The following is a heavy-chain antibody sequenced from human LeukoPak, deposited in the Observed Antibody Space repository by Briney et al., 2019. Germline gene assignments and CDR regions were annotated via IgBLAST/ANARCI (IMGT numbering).Heavy chain of an antibody. J-gene: IGHJ5*02. CDR2: INHSGST. CDR3: ARHPRYGSGSYRHKGWFDP. D-gene: IGHD3-10*01. CDR1: GGSFSGYY. Sequence: KPSETLSLTCAVYGGSFSGYYWSWIRQPPGKGLEWIGEINHSGSTNYNPSLKSRVTISVDTSKNQFSLKLSSVTAADTAVYYCARHPRYGSGSYRHKGWFDPWGQGTLVTVSS. V-gene: IGHV4-34*01.